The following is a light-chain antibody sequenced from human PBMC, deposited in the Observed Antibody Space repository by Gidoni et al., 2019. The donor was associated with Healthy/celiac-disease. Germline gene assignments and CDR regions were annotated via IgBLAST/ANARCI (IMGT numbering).Light chain of an antibody. V-gene: IGLV3-21*02. CDR3: QVWDRSSDHVV. J-gene: IGLJ2*01. Sequence: SYVLTPPPSVSVAPGQSARITCGGNNIGSKSVHWYQQNPGQAPVLVVYDDSDRPSGIPERFSGSNSGNTATLTISRVEAGDDADYYCQVWDRSSDHVVFGGGTKLTVL. CDR2: DDS. CDR1: NIGSKS.